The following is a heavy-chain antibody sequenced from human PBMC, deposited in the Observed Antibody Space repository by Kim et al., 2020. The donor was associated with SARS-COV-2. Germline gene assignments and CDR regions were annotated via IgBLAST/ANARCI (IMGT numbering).Heavy chain of an antibody. D-gene: IGHD3-10*01. CDR1: GGSISSSNW. CDR3: ARVPSYYDGSGQTFDP. V-gene: IGHV4-4*02. Sequence: SETLSLTCAVSGGSISSSNWWSWVRQPPGKGLEWIGEIYHSGSTNYNPSLKSRVTISVDKSKNQFSLKLSSVTAADTAVYYCARVPSYYDGSGQTFDPWGQGTLVTVSS. CDR2: IYHSGST. J-gene: IGHJ5*02.